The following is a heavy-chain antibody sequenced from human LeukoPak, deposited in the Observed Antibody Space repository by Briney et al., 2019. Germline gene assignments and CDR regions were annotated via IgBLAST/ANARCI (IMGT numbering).Heavy chain of an antibody. J-gene: IGHJ5*02. D-gene: IGHD1-14*01. V-gene: IGHV4-59*01. CDR2: IYYSGST. CDR3: ARSRKGFDP. CDR1: GGSISSYY. Sequence: PSETLSLTCTVSGGSISSYYWSWIRQPPGKGLEWIGYIYYSGSTNYNPSLKSRVTISVDTSKNQFSLKLSSVTAADTAVYYCARSRKGFDPWGQGTLVTVSS.